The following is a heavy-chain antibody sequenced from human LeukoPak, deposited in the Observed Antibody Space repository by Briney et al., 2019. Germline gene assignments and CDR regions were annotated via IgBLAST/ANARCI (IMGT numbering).Heavy chain of an antibody. CDR1: GGSFGGYY. Sequence: PSETLSLTCAVYGGSFGGYYWSRIRQPPGKGLEWIGEINHSGSTNYNPSLKSRVTISVDTSKNQFSLKLSSVTAADTAVYYCARARGLRWYHGGCVFDYWGQGTLVTVSS. CDR2: INHSGST. D-gene: IGHD4-23*01. J-gene: IGHJ4*02. V-gene: IGHV4-34*01. CDR3: ARARGLRWYHGGCVFDY.